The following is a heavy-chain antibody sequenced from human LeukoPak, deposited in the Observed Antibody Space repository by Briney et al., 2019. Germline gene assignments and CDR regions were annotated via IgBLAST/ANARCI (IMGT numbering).Heavy chain of an antibody. J-gene: IGHJ4*02. D-gene: IGHD6-19*01. V-gene: IGHV4-34*01. CDR2: INHSGST. CDR3: ARGAIAVAGPIDY. CDR1: GGSFSGYY. Sequence: SETLSLTCAVYGGSFSGYYWSWIRQPPGKGLEWIGEINHSGSTNYNPSLKSRVTISVDTSKNQFSLKLSSVTAADTAVYYCARGAIAVAGPIDYWGQGTLVTVSS.